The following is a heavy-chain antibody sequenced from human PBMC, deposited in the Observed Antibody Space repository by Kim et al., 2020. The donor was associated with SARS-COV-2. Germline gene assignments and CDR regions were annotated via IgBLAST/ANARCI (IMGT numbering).Heavy chain of an antibody. V-gene: IGHV3-74*01. J-gene: IGHJ4*02. CDR3: TRRPV. CDR1: GFSFSEGW. Sequence: GGSLRLSCAASGFSFSEGWMDWVRQAPGKGPEWVARIDNDGTTTLYADSVKGRVTISRDNSKNTLNLQMTGLRADDTGVDECTRRPVWGQGTLVTVLS. CDR2: IDNDGTTT.